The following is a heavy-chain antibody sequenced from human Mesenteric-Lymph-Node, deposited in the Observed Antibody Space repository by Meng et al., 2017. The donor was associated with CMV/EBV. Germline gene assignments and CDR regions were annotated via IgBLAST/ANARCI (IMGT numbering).Heavy chain of an antibody. D-gene: IGHD1-26*01. J-gene: IGHJ4*02. Sequence: GSLRLSCTVSGGSIHSSTYYWSWIRQPPGKGLEWIGSTYYTGSTYYKPSLKTRVTISVDTSKNQFSLTLTSVTAADAAVYYCVREYSGSYLVANWGQGTLVTVSS. CDR3: VREYSGSYLVAN. CDR1: GGSIHSSTYY. V-gene: IGHV4-39*07. CDR2: TYYTGST.